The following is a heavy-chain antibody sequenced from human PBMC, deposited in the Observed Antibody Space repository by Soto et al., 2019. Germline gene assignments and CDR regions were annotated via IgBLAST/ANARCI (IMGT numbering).Heavy chain of an antibody. CDR2: IYYSGST. CDR1: SAPVSSTTYT. D-gene: IGHD3-22*01. CDR3: ARDPRSGYDSSGYYYTGAFDI. J-gene: IGHJ3*02. Sequence: SETLSLTCTVSSAPVSSTTYTWGWIRQPPGKGLEWIGYIYYSGSTYYNPSLKSRVTISVDTSKNQFSLKLSSVTAADTAVYYCARDPRSGYDSSGYYYTGAFDIWGQGTMVT. V-gene: IGHV4-31*03.